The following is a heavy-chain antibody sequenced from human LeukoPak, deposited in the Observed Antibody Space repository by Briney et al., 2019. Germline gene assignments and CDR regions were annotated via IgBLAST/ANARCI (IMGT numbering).Heavy chain of an antibody. CDR1: GYSISSGYY. V-gene: IGHV4-38-2*02. J-gene: IGHJ5*02. D-gene: IGHD3-10*01. CDR3: AREGGDYYGSGSYHTLGNWFDP. Sequence: SETLSLTCAVSGYSISSGYYWGWIRQPPGKGLEWIGSIYHSGSTYYNPSLNSRVTISVDTSKNQFSLKLSSVTAADTAVYYCAREGGDYYGSGSYHTLGNWFDPWGQGTLVTVSS. CDR2: IYHSGST.